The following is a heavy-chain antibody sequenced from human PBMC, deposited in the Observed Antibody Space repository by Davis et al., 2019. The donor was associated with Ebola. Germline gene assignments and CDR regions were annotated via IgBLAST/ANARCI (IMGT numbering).Heavy chain of an antibody. J-gene: IGHJ1*01. CDR3: ARGPYSDWPLGAH. D-gene: IGHD1-26*01. CDR1: GGPVSGHH. CDR2: FNHIGVT. Sequence: PSETLSLTCAVYGGPVSGHHWTWIRQPPGQGLEWIGEFNHIGVTSYSPSLEGRITVSADTSKNEIYLKLNSVTAADTAVYYCARGPYSDWPLGAHWGQGTRVTASS. V-gene: IGHV4-34*01.